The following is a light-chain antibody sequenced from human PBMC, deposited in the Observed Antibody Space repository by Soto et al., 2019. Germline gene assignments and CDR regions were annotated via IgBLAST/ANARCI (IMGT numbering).Light chain of an antibody. CDR3: QTWGTGIPGV. CDR1: SGHSSYA. V-gene: IGLV4-69*01. Sequence: QPVLTQSPSASASLGASVKLTCTLSSGHSSYAIAWHQQQPEKGPRYLMKLNSDDSHSKGDGIPDRFSGSSSGAERYLTISSLQSEDEADYYCQTWGTGIPGVFGGGTKLTVL. J-gene: IGLJ3*02. CDR2: LNSDDSH.